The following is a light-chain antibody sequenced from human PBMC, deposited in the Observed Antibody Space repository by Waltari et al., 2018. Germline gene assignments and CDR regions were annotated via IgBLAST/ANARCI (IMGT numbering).Light chain of an antibody. CDR1: SSDVGGYNY. Sequence: QSALTQPPSASGSPGQSVTISCTGTSSDVGGYNYVSWYQQHPGKAPKLMIYEVSKRPSGVPVRFSGSKSGNMASLTVSGLQAEDEADYYCSSYAGSNVVFGGGTKLTVL. V-gene: IGLV2-8*01. J-gene: IGLJ2*01. CDR3: SSYAGSNVV. CDR2: EVS.